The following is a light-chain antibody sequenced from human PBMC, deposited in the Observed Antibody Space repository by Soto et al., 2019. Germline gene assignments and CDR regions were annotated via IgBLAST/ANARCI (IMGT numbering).Light chain of an antibody. J-gene: IGKJ5*01. Sequence: ILLPPSPVTLSFSPGELATPSGRASQSLSSSYFAWYQHKPGQGPRLLIYATFTRATGIPDRFSGSGSGTDFTLTINRLEPEDFAVYYCQQHENLITFGQGTRLEIK. CDR1: QSLSSSY. CDR3: QQHENLIT. CDR2: ATF. V-gene: IGKV3-20*01.